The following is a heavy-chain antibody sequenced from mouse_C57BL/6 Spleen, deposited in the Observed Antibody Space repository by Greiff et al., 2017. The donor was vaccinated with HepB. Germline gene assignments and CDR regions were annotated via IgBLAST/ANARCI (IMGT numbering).Heavy chain of an antibody. CDR3: ARGRTWEHYGSTFDY. CDR1: GYTFTSYW. V-gene: IGHV1-50*01. CDR2: IDPSDSYT. Sequence: QVQLQQPGAELVKPGASVKLSCKASGYTFTSYWMQWVKQRPGQGLEWIGEIDPSDSYTNYNQKFKGKATLTVDTSSSTAYMQLSSLTSEDSAVYYCARGRTWEHYGSTFDYWGQGTTLTVSS. J-gene: IGHJ2*01. D-gene: IGHD1-1*01.